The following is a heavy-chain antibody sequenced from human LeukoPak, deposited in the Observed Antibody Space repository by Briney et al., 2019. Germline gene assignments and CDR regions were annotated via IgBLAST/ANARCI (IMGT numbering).Heavy chain of an antibody. CDR2: INAGNGNR. CDR3: ARVSDDSGWNFDY. CDR1: GYTFTSYA. J-gene: IGHJ4*02. V-gene: IGHV1-3*01. D-gene: IGHD6-19*01. Sequence: ASVKVSCKASGYTFTSYAIHWVRQAPGQRLEWMGWINAGNGNRRYSQKFQDRVTITREPSATTAYMELNSLTSEDTAVYYCARVSDDSGWNFDYWGQGTLVTVSS.